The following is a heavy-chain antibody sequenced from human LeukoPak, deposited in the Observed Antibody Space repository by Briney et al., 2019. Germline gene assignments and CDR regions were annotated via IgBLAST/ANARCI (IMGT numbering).Heavy chain of an antibody. V-gene: IGHV3-48*04. J-gene: IGHJ4*02. CDR3: ARDGGATMVRGVATYDS. D-gene: IGHD3-10*01. CDR2: ISRSSSTI. Sequence: GGSLRLSCAASGFTFSRYSMNWVRQAPAKGLEWVSYISRSSSTIHYADSVKGRFTISRDNAKSSLFLQMNSLRAEDTAVYYCARDGGATMVRGVATYDSWGQGTLVTVSS. CDR1: GFTFSRYS.